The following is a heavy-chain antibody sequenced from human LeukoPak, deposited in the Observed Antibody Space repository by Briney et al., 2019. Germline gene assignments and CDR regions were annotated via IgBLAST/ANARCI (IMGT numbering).Heavy chain of an antibody. V-gene: IGHV4-34*01. CDR1: GGSFSGYY. CDR2: INHSGST. Sequence: SETLSLTCAVYGGSFSGYYWSWIRQPPGKGLEWIGEINHSGSTNYNPSLKSRVTISVDTSKNQFSLKLSSVTAADTAVYYCAREGAGGLGIDYWGQGTLVTVSS. CDR3: AREGAGGLGIDY. D-gene: IGHD3-16*01. J-gene: IGHJ4*02.